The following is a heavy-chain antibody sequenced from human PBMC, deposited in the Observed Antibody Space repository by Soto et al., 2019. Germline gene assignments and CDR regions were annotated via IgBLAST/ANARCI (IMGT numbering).Heavy chain of an antibody. CDR1: GGTFSSYA. CDR2: IIPMYGPA. V-gene: IGHV1-69*01. Sequence: QVPLVQSGAEVKKPGSSVTVSCKASGGTFSSYAIHWVRQAPGQGLEWMGGIIPMYGPAKYAQRFQGRVTITADESTTIIYMELTSLTSHGTAVYYCAILTSRARGVIDNWFDPWGHRTLVTVSS. J-gene: IGHJ5*02. CDR3: AILTSRARGVIDNWFDP. D-gene: IGHD3-10*01.